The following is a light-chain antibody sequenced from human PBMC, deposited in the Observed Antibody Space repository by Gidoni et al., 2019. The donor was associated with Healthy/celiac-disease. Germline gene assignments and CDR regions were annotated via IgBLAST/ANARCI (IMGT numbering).Light chain of an antibody. CDR3: QQYYSTVRT. CDR1: QSVLYSSNNKNY. Sequence: DIVMTQSPDSLAVSLGERATINCKSSQSVLYSSNNKNYLDWYQQKPGQPPKLLIYWASTRESGVPDRFSGSGSGTDFTLTISSLQAEDVAVYYCQQYYSTVRTFGQGTKVEIK. J-gene: IGKJ1*01. V-gene: IGKV4-1*01. CDR2: WAS.